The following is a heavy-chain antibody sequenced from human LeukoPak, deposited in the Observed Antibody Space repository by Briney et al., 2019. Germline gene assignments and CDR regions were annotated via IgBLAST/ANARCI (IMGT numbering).Heavy chain of an antibody. D-gene: IGHD6-19*01. CDR1: GFTFTNYA. V-gene: IGHV3-23*01. CDR3: AKKEVYSSGWWPPSFGS. Sequence: GGSLRLSCAASGFTFTNYAMSWVRQAPGKGLEWVSTISGGTSNIYYAGSVKGRFTISRDNSENTLFLQMNSLRAEDTAVYYCAKKEVYSSGWWPPSFGSWGHGTLVTVSS. J-gene: IGHJ4*01. CDR2: ISGGTSNI.